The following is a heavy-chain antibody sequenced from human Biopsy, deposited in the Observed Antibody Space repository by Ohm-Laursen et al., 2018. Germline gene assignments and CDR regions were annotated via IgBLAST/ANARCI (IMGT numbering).Heavy chain of an antibody. CDR3: ARGLSSGWYGYFDV. CDR1: GFTFVHYA. J-gene: IGHJ2*01. CDR2: IWYDGTNE. V-gene: IGHV3-33*01. D-gene: IGHD6-19*01. Sequence: SLRLSCSASGFTFVHYAMHWVRQAPGKGLAWISLIWYDGTNEDYADSVKGRFTISRDNSKNTLYLQINTLTLEDTAFYYCARGLSSGWYGYFDVWGRGTLVTVSS.